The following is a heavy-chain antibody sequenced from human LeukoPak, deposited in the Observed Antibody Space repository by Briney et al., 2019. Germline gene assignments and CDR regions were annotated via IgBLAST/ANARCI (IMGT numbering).Heavy chain of an antibody. V-gene: IGHV3-74*01. CDR2: IKSDGSGI. J-gene: IGHJ4*02. CDR3: ARDPRQYYFDY. Sequence: GGSLRLSCAVSGLTFNTYWMHWVRQTPGKGLVWVSRIKSDGSGISHADSVKGRFTISRDNAKNTLYLQMNSLRAEDTAVYYCARDPRQYYFDYWGQGTLVTVSS. CDR1: GLTFNTYW.